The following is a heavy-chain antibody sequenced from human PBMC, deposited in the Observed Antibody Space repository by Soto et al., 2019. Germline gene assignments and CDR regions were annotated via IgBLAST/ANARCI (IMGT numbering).Heavy chain of an antibody. V-gene: IGHV4-59*01. CDR1: GGSISSYY. D-gene: IGHD7-27*01. J-gene: IGHJ3*02. CDR3: ARSPDLTGDRWGAFDI. Sequence: SETLSLTCTVSGGSISSYYWSWIRQPPGKGLEWIGYIYYSGSTNYNPSLKSRVTISVDTSKNQFSLKLSSVTAADTAVYYCARSPDLTGDRWGAFDIWGQGTMVTVSS. CDR2: IYYSGST.